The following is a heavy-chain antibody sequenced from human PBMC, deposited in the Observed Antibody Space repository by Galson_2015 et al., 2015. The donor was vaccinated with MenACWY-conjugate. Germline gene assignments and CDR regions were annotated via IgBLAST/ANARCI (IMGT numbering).Heavy chain of an antibody. V-gene: IGHV3-7*03. J-gene: IGHJ6*02. Sequence: CAASGFTFRNSWLTWVRQAPGQGLEWVASIKKDGSEKYYVDSVKGRFTISRDNAKNSLYLEMNSLRVEDTAVYSCARGHYGMDVWGQGTTVTASS. CDR2: IKKDGSEK. CDR1: GFTFRNSW. CDR3: ARGHYGMDV.